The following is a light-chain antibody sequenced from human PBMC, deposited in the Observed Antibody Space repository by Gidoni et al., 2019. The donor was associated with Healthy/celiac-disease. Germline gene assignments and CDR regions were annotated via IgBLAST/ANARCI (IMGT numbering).Light chain of an antibody. CDR3: SSYTSSSTSVV. J-gene: IGLJ2*01. Sequence: QSALTQPASVCGSPGQSSTISCTGTSSDVGGYNYVSWYQQHPGKAPKLMIYAVSNRPSGVSNRFSGSKSGNTASLTISGLQAEDEADYYCSSYTSSSTSVVFGGGTKLTVL. CDR2: AVS. CDR1: SSDVGGYNY. V-gene: IGLV2-14*01.